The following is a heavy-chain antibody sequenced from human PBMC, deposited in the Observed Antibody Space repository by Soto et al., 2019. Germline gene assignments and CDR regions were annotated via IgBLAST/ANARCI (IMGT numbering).Heavy chain of an antibody. CDR2: IYYSGST. D-gene: IGHD3-16*02. CDR3: ARHDSSPHYRY. J-gene: IGHJ4*02. CDR1: GGSISSSSYY. V-gene: IGHV4-39*01. Sequence: QLQLQESGPGLVKPSETLSLTCTVSGGSISSSSYYWGWIRQPPGKGLEWIGSIYYSGSTYYNPALKSRVTISVDTSKNQFSLKLSSVTAADTAVYYCARHDSSPHYRYWGQGTLVTVSS.